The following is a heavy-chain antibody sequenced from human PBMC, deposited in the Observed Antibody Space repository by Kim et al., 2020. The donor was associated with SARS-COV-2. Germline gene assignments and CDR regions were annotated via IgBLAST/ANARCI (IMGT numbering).Heavy chain of an antibody. CDR3: ARDHTGPYYYDSSGYAFDI. D-gene: IGHD3-22*01. V-gene: IGHV4-4*02. Sequence: SRVTISVDKSKNQFSLKLSSVTAADTAVYYCARDHTGPYYYDSSGYAFDIWGQGTMVTVSS. J-gene: IGHJ3*02.